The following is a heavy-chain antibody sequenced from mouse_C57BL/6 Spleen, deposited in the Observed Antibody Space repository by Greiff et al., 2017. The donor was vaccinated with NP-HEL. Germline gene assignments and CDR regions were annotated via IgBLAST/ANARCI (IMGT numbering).Heavy chain of an antibody. CDR3: ARVYYSNYHFDY. J-gene: IGHJ2*01. CDR1: GFTFSSYG. V-gene: IGHV5-6*01. D-gene: IGHD2-5*01. Sequence: EVQLVESGGDLVKPGGSLKLSCAASGFTFSSYGMSWVRQTPDKRLEWVATISSGGSYTYYPDSLKGRFTISRDNAKNTLYLQMSSLKSEDTAMYYCARVYYSNYHFDYWGQGTTLTVSS. CDR2: ISSGGSYT.